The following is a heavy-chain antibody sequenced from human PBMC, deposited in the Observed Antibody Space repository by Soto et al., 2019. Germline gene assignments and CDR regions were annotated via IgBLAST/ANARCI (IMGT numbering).Heavy chain of an antibody. CDR3: AKDRKGHYGVYVPLTHACDI. J-gene: IGHJ3*02. Sequence: QVQLVESGGGVVQPGRSLRLSCAASGFTFSSYGMHWVRQAPGKGLEWVAVISYDGSNKYYADSVKGRFTISRDNSKNTLYLHMNSLRAEDTAVYYCAKDRKGHYGVYVPLTHACDIWGQGTMVTVSS. CDR2: ISYDGSNK. D-gene: IGHD4-17*01. CDR1: GFTFSSYG. V-gene: IGHV3-30*18.